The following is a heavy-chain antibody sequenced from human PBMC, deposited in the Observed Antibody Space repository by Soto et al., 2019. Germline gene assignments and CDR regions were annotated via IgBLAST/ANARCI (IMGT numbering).Heavy chain of an antibody. CDR2: INPSGGST. CDR3: TRDRIVGPTGLDY. CDR1: GYTFTSYY. J-gene: IGHJ4*02. V-gene: IGHV1-46*03. Sequence: QVQLVQSGAEVKKPGASVKVSCKASGYTFTSYYMHWVRQAPGQGLEWMGRINPSGGSTNYAQKFQDRVTMTRDTSTSTIYMELSSLRSEDTAVYYCTRDRIVGPTGLDYWGQGTLVTVSS. D-gene: IGHD1-26*01.